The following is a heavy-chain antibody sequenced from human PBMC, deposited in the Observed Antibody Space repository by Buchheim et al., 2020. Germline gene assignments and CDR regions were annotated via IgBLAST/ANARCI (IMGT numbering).Heavy chain of an antibody. CDR2: IYDSART. CDR3: ASYYVGEGGRGY. D-gene: IGHD3-10*02. V-gene: IGHV4-31*03. Sequence: VQLQESGPGVAKPSQTVSLTCTVSGASISSGAHHWAWIRQHPGKGLEWIGCIYDSARTYYNPSLQSRVYKSVDTSKNQFSLKLTSATAADTALYYCASYYVGEGGRGYWGQGT. J-gene: IGHJ4*02. CDR1: GASISSGAHH.